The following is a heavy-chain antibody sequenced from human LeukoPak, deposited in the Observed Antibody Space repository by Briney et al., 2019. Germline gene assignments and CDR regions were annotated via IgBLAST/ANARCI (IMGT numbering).Heavy chain of an antibody. CDR3: ARDFTIFGVVTPKSFDY. CDR2: ISSSSSYI. D-gene: IGHD3-3*01. Sequence: GGPLRLSCAASGFTFSNAWMSWVRQAPGKGLEWVSSISSSSSYIYYADSVKGRFTISRDNAMNSLYLQMNSLRAEDTAVYYCARDFTIFGVVTPKSFDYWGQGTLVTVSS. J-gene: IGHJ4*02. CDR1: GFTFSNAW. V-gene: IGHV3-21*01.